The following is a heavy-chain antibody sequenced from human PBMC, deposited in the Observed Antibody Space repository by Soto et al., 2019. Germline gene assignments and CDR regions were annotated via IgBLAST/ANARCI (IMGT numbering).Heavy chain of an antibody. D-gene: IGHD2-15*01. CDR2: ISYDASKK. Sequence: GGSLRLSCAASGFTFSSYGTHWVRQAPGKGLEWVAVISYDASKKYYADSVKGRFTISRDNSKNTLYLQMNSLRDEDTAVYYCASPYCSGGSCYLTEYFQHWGQGTLVTVSS. CDR3: ASPYCSGGSCYLTEYFQH. CDR1: GFTFSSYG. V-gene: IGHV3-30*03. J-gene: IGHJ1*01.